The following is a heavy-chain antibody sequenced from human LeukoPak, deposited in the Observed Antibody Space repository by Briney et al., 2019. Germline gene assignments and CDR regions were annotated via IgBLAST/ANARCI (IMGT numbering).Heavy chain of an antibody. J-gene: IGHJ4*02. CDR1: GFTFSTHE. D-gene: IGHD5-12*01. CDR2: ISSSANTK. Sequence: PGGSLRLSCAASGFTFSTHEMAWVRQAPGKGLEWVSYISSSANTKKYADSVKGRFTISRDNAKNSVDLQMNSLSAGDTALYYCAGGPQYGGSFVSWGQGTLVTVSS. CDR3: AGGPQYGGSFVS. V-gene: IGHV3-48*03.